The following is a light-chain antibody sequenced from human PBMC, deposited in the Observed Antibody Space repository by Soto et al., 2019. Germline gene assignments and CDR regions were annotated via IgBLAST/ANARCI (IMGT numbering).Light chain of an antibody. CDR1: QSMSYW. CDR2: KAT. Sequence: DIQMTQSPSTLSASVGDRVTITCRASQSMSYWLAWYQQKPGKAPKILIYKATNLEAGVPSRFXGSESGTEFTPTISSLQPDDFATYYCQQYNNYWWLTFGGGTKVEIK. J-gene: IGKJ4*01. CDR3: QQYNNYWWLT. V-gene: IGKV1-5*03.